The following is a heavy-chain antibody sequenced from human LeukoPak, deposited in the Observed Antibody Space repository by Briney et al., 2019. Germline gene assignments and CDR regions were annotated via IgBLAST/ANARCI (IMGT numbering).Heavy chain of an antibody. J-gene: IGHJ4*02. V-gene: IGHV4-39*01. D-gene: IGHD6-6*01. CDR3: ARQRYSSSSGLDY. CDR1: GGSISSSSYY. Sequence: PSETLSLTCTVSGGSISSSSYYWGWIRQPPGKGLEWIGSIYYSGSTYYNPSLKSRVTISVDTSKNQFSLKLSSVTAADTAVYYCARQRYSSSSGLDYWGQGTLVTVSS. CDR2: IYYSGST.